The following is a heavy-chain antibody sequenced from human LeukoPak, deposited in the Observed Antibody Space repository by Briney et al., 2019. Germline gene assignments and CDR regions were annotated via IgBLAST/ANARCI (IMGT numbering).Heavy chain of an antibody. CDR3: TPIADTLDYGGNSDY. CDR1: GFTFSNAW. CDR2: IKSKTDGGTT. Sequence: PGGSLRLSCAASGFTFSNAWMSWVRQAPGKGLEWVGRIKSKTDGGTTDYAAPVKGRFTISRDDSKNTLYLQMNSLKTEDTAVYYCTPIADTLDYGGNSDYWGQGTLVTVSS. V-gene: IGHV3-15*01. D-gene: IGHD4-23*01. J-gene: IGHJ4*02.